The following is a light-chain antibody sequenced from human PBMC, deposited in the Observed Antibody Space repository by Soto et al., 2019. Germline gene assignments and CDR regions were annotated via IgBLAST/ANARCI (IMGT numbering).Light chain of an antibody. J-gene: IGKJ5*01. CDR1: QRISSD. Sequence: EIVLTQSPGTLSLSPGERVTLSCRASQRISSDLSWFQQKPGQPPRLLIYGASTRATDIPARFSGSGSGTEFTLTISSLQSEDFAVYYCQQYKNWPPLTFGQGTRLEIK. V-gene: IGKV3-15*01. CDR2: GAS. CDR3: QQYKNWPPLT.